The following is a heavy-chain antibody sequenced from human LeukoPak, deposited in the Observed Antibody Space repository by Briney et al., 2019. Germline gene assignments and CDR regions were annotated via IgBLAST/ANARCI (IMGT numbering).Heavy chain of an antibody. CDR3: ARDLGYCSSTSCSDAFDI. V-gene: IGHV3-11*06. CDR2: ISSSSSYT. J-gene: IGHJ3*02. D-gene: IGHD2-2*01. CDR1: GFTFSDYY. Sequence: GGSLRLSCAASGFTFSDYYMSWIRQAPGKGLEWVSYISSSSSYTNYADSAKGRFTISRDNAKNSLYLQMNSLRAEDTAVYYCARDLGYCSSTSCSDAFDIWGQGTMVTVSS.